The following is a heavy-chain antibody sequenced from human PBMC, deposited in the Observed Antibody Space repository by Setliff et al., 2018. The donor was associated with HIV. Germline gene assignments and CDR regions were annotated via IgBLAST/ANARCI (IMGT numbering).Heavy chain of an antibody. CDR1: GGSISSYS. J-gene: IGHJ6*03. CDR3: ARCYYNFWSGYPLDYMDV. CDR2: IYTSGST. V-gene: IGHV4-4*08. D-gene: IGHD3-3*01. Sequence: PSETLSLTCTVSGGSISSYSWSWIRQPPGKGLEWIGYIYTSGSTNYNPSLKSRVTISVDTSENQFSLKLSSVTAADTAVYYCARCYYNFWSGYPLDYMDVWGKGTTVTVSS.